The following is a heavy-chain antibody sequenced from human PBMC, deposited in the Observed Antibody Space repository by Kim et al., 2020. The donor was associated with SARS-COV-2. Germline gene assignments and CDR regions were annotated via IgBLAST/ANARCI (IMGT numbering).Heavy chain of an antibody. J-gene: IGHJ4*02. CDR3: AKDNLDYSNYGMGDFDY. CDR2: ISGSGGST. V-gene: IGHV3-23*01. CDR1: GFTFSSYA. D-gene: IGHD4-4*01. Sequence: GGSLRLSCAASGFTFSSYAMSWVRQAPGKGLEWVSAISGSGGSTYYADSVKGRFTISRDNSKNTLYLQMNSLRAEDTAVYYCAKDNLDYSNYGMGDFDYWGQGTLVTVSS.